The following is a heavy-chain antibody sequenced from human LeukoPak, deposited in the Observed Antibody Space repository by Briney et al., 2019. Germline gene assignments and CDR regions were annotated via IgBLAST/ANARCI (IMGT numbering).Heavy chain of an antibody. CDR2: IYPADSDT. Sequence: GESLKISCKGSGYSFTNYWIAWVRQMPGKGLEWMGIIYPADSDTRYSPSFQGQITISVDKSISTAYVQWSSLKASDSAIYYCARLGSGMDVWGQGTTVIVSS. CDR3: ARLGSGMDV. J-gene: IGHJ6*02. V-gene: IGHV5-51*01. CDR1: GYSFTNYW.